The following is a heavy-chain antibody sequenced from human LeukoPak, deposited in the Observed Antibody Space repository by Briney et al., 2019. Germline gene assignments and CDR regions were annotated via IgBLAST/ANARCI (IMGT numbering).Heavy chain of an antibody. Sequence: EGSLRLSCVASGFTFSSYGMHWVRQAPGKGLEWVSYISSSSSTIYYADSVKGRFTISRDNAKNSLYLQMNSLRAEDTAVYYCAREAYCGGDCYSIAHDYWGQGTLVTVSS. CDR3: AREAYCGGDCYSIAHDY. CDR2: ISSSSSTI. CDR1: GFTFSSYG. J-gene: IGHJ4*02. D-gene: IGHD2-21*02. V-gene: IGHV3-48*04.